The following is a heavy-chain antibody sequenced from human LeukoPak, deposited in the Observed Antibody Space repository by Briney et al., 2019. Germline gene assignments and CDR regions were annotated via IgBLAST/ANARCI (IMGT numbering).Heavy chain of an antibody. V-gene: IGHV4-59*01. Sequence: SETLSLTCTVSGDSIRSYYWSWIRQPPGKGLEWIGYVFSTGSTSYNPSLKSRVTMSLDTSKNQFSLKLSSVTAADTAVYYRARGGGGSGYWYYWGQGTLVTVSS. CDR1: GDSIRSYY. J-gene: IGHJ4*02. CDR2: VFSTGST. CDR3: ARGGGGSGYWYY. D-gene: IGHD3-22*01.